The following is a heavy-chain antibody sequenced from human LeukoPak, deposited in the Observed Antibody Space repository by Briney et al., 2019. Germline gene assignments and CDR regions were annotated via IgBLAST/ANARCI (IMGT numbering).Heavy chain of an antibody. V-gene: IGHV1-8*01. CDR3: ARGFSPSPSIAAAGILYYYYMDV. CDR1: GYTFTSYD. CDR2: MNPNSGNT. D-gene: IGHD6-13*01. Sequence: ASVKVSCKASGYTFTSYDINWVRQATGQGLEWMGWMNPNSGNTGYAQKFQGRVTMTRNTSISTVYMELSSLRSEDTAVYYCARGFSPSPSIAAAGILYYYYMDVWGKGTTVTISS. J-gene: IGHJ6*03.